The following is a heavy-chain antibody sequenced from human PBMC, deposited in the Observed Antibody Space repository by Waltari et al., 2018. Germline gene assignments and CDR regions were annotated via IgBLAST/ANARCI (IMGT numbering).Heavy chain of an antibody. CDR2: ISYDGSNK. J-gene: IGHJ2*01. CDR3: AKDQQGQWPDWYFDL. Sequence: QVQLVESGGGVVPPGRSQRLSCAASGFTFSNYGIHWVRQAPGKGLEWVAVISYDGSNKYYVDSVKGRFTISRDNSKNTLYLQMNSLRAEDTAVYYCAKDQQGQWPDWYFDLWGRGTLVTVSS. CDR1: GFTFSNYG. D-gene: IGHD6-19*01. V-gene: IGHV3-30*18.